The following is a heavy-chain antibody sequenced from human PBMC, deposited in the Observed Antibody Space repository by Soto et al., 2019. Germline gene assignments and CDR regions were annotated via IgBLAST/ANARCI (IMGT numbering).Heavy chain of an antibody. CDR2: ISGVDYST. Sequence: GGSLRLSCAASGFTFSSYAMSWVRQAPGKGLQWVSSISGVDYSTYYADSVKGWFSITRDNSKNTLYLQMSSLRVEDTAVYYCAKVRETPGWTSYYYAMDVWGQGTTVTVSS. J-gene: IGHJ6*02. CDR1: GFTFSSYA. CDR3: AKVRETPGWTSYYYAMDV. V-gene: IGHV3-23*01. D-gene: IGHD1-26*01.